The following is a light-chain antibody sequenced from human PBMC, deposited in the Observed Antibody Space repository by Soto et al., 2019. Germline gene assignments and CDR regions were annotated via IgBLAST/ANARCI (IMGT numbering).Light chain of an antibody. CDR2: KAS. V-gene: IGKV1-5*03. J-gene: IGKJ1*01. CDR3: QQYYSSPPVT. Sequence: DIQMTQSPSTLSGSLGDRVTITCRASQTISSWLAWYQQKPGKAPKLLIYKASTLKSGVPSRFSGSGSGTDFTLTISSLQAEDVAVYYCQQYYSSPPVTFGQGTKVDI. CDR1: QTISSW.